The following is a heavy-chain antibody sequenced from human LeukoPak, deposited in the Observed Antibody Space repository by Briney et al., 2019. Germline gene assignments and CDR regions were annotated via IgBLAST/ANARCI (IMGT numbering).Heavy chain of an antibody. Sequence: SETLSPPCAVYGGSFSGYYWSWIRQPPGKGLEWIGAINHSGSTNYNPSPKSRVTISVDTSKNQFSLKLSSVTAADTAVYYCALQYYDILTGYYSDYWGQGTLVTVSS. CDR2: INHSGST. CDR3: ALQYYDILTGYYSDY. V-gene: IGHV4-34*01. CDR1: GGSFSGYY. D-gene: IGHD3-9*01. J-gene: IGHJ4*02.